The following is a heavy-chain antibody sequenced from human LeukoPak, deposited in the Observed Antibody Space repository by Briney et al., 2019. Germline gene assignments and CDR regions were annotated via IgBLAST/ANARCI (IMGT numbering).Heavy chain of an antibody. D-gene: IGHD4-23*01. V-gene: IGHV3-23*01. CDR1: GFTFSSYA. Sequence: PGGSLRLSCAASGFTFSSYAMSWVRQAPGKGLEWVSAISGSGGNTYYADSVKGRFTIARDNSMHTLYLQMNSLRAEDTAIYYCAKDFTPSGGYYMDVWGKGATVTVSS. CDR3: AKDFTPSGGYYMDV. J-gene: IGHJ6*03. CDR2: ISGSGGNT.